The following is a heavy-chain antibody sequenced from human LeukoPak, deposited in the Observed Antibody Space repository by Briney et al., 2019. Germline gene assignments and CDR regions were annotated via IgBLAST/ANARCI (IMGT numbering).Heavy chain of an antibody. Sequence: PGRSLRLSRAASGLSFSNAWMDWVRQAPGKGPEWIVRIKRNTDGGTTNFPAPVKDRFTISRYDSRDTLYLQMDSLITEDTAVYYCVRENRPSSDWYGAFDIWGQGTMVTVSS. J-gene: IGHJ3*02. V-gene: IGHV3-15*01. CDR2: IKRNTDGGTT. CDR3: VRENRPSSDWYGAFDI. CDR1: GLSFSNAW. D-gene: IGHD6-19*01.